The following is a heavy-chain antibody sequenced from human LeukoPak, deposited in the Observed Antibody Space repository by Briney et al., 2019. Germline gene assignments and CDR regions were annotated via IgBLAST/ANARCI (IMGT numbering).Heavy chain of an antibody. J-gene: IGHJ5*02. Sequence: GGSLRLSCAASGFTFSSYAMTWVRQAPGKGLEWVSSIDASGGSTYYADSVGGRFTISRDNSKNTFFLQVNTLRAADTAVYYCAKGSGSGWYGWFAPWGQGTLVTVSS. V-gene: IGHV3-23*01. CDR2: IDASGGST. D-gene: IGHD6-19*01. CDR1: GFTFSSYA. CDR3: AKGSGSGWYGWFAP.